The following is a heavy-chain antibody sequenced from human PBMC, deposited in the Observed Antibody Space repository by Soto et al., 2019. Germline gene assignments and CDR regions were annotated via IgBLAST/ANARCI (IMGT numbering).Heavy chain of an antibody. J-gene: IGHJ4*02. CDR2: SRDKGNSYST. Sequence: EVQRLESGGGLVQPGGSLRLSCAGSGFTFSDYYRDWVRQAPGKGLEWVGRSRDKGNSYSTDYAASVKGRFTVSRDASKNSLYLQMNSLKTQETALYYCTRSIVGTTSSDYWGQGTLVTVSS. CDR3: TRSIVGTTSSDY. CDR1: GFTFSDYY. D-gene: IGHD1-26*01. V-gene: IGHV3-72*01.